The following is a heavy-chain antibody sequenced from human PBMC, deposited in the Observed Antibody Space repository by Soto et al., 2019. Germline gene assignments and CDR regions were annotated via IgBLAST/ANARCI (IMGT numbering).Heavy chain of an antibody. CDR1: GGTFSSYT. Sequence: SVKVSCKASGGTFSSYTISWVRRAPGQGLEWMGRIIPILGIANYAQKFQGRVTITADKSTSTAYMELSSLRSEDTAVYYCARGNYSSSWYGPLNYYYYYGMDVWGQGTTVTVSS. J-gene: IGHJ6*02. CDR2: IIPILGIA. D-gene: IGHD6-13*01. V-gene: IGHV1-69*02. CDR3: ARGNYSSSWYGPLNYYYYYGMDV.